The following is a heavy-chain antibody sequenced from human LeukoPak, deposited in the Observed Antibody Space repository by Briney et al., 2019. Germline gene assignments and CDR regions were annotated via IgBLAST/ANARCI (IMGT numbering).Heavy chain of an antibody. J-gene: IGHJ4*02. CDR1: GYTFTNYA. Sequence: GASVKVSCKGSGYTFTNYAMNWVRQAPGQRLEWMGWINAGNGNTKSSQRFQDRVTITRDTSASTAYMELNSLRSEDTAVYYCARGIWSSHNKDYYFDYWGQGSLVTVSS. CDR3: ARGIWSSHNKDYYFDY. D-gene: IGHD2-21*01. V-gene: IGHV1-3*01. CDR2: INAGNGNT.